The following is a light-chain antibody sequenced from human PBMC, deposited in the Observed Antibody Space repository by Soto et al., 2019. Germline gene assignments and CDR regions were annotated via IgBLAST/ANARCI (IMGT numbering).Light chain of an antibody. CDR3: CSYAGSYCYV. CDR1: SSDVGAYNF. CDR2: NVY. Sequence: QSALTQPASVSGSPGQSITISCTGTSSDVGAYNFVSWHQQHPGKAPKLMIYNVYDRPSGISYRFSGSKSGNTASLTISGLQAEDEADYYCCSYAGSYCYVFGTGTKLTVL. V-gene: IGLV2-14*03. J-gene: IGLJ1*01.